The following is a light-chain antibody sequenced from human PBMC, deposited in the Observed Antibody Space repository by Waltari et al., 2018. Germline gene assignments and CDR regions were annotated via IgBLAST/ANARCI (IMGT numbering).Light chain of an antibody. CDR3: QAWHTTTFVL. CDR2: QDN. V-gene: IGLV3-1*01. Sequence: SFELTQPPSVSVSPGETASITCSGDNWGAKYVSWYQHKPGQSPVLLIYQDNMRPSGIPERFSGSNSGNTATLTISGTQAMDEADYYCQAWHTTTFVLFGGGTKLTVL. J-gene: IGLJ2*01. CDR1: NWGAKY.